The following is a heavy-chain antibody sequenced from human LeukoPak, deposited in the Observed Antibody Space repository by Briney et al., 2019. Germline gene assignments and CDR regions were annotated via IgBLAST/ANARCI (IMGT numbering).Heavy chain of an antibody. CDR1: GFTFNTYS. CDR2: ISSSSSYI. V-gene: IGHV3-21*01. CDR3: ASIYGGNSEDY. D-gene: IGHD4-23*01. Sequence: PGGSLRLSCAASGFTFNTYSMNWVRQAPGKGLEWVSSISSSSSYIYYADSVKGRFTISRDNAKNSLYLQMNSLRAEDTAVYYCASIYGGNSEDYWGQGTLVTVSS. J-gene: IGHJ4*02.